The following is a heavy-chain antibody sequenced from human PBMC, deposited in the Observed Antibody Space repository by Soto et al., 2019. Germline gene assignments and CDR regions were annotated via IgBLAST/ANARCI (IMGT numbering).Heavy chain of an antibody. CDR2: ISAYNGNT. CDR1: GYTFTSYG. CDR3: ASTRLLDSSSWYVPDFDY. J-gene: IGHJ4*02. V-gene: IGHV1-18*01. Sequence: QVQLVQSGAEVKKPGASVKVSCKASGYTFTSYGISWVRQAPGQGLEWMGWISAYNGNTNYAQKLQGRVTMTTDTATSTAYMELRSLRSDDTAVYYGASTRLLDSSSWYVPDFDYWGQGTLVTVSS. D-gene: IGHD6-13*01.